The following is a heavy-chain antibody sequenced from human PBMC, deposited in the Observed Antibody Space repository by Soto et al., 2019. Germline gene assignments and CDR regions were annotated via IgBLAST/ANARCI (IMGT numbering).Heavy chain of an antibody. Sequence: TLSLTCAVSSGSISSSNWWSWVRQPPGKGLEWIGEIYHSGSTNYNPSLKSRVTISVDKSKNQFSLKLSSVTAADTAVYYCARVFLGYCSGGSCYSDYYYYMDVWGKGTTVTVSS. D-gene: IGHD2-15*01. CDR2: IYHSGST. CDR1: SGSISSSNW. CDR3: ARVFLGYCSGGSCYSDYYYYMDV. V-gene: IGHV4-4*02. J-gene: IGHJ6*03.